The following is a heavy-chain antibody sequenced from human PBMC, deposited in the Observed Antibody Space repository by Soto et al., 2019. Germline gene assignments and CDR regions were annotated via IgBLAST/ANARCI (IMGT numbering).Heavy chain of an antibody. D-gene: IGHD1-20*01. CDR3: ARAGYKTTPYYYPGMDV. J-gene: IGHJ6*02. CDR1: GGTFSSCA. CDR2: IIPIFGTA. V-gene: IGHV1-69*13. Sequence: ASVKVSCKASGGTFSSCAISWVRQAPGQGLEWMGGIIPIFGTANYAQKFQGRVTITADESTSTAYMELSSLRSEDTAVYYCARAGYKTTPYYYPGMDVWGQGTTVTVSS.